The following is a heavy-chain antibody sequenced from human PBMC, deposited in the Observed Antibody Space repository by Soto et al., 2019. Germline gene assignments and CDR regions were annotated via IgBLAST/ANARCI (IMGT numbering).Heavy chain of an antibody. D-gene: IGHD6-19*01. V-gene: IGHV3-48*02. CDR2: SSPRGDTI. CDR1: GFSLANYP. CDR3: AEGPHTNVGWPYYFES. J-gene: IGHJ4*02. Sequence: QPGGSLRLSCVASGFSLANYPMNWVRQTPGKGLEWISYSSPRGDTIYYADSVEGRFTISRDNARNSLSLHMSSLRDEDSALYYCAEGPHTNVGWPYYFESWGQGVPVTVSS.